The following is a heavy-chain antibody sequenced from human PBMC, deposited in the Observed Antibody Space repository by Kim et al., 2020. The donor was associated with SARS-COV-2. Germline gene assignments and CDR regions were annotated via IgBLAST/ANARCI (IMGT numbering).Heavy chain of an antibody. CDR1: GFTFSTYS. V-gene: IGHV3-48*02. CDR3: ARGTYGSGSYYPDGFDI. CDR2: ISSSTSTI. Sequence: GGSLRLSCAASGFTFSTYSMNWVRQAPGKGLEWVSYISSSTSTIYHTDSVKGRFTISRDNAKNSLYLQMNSLRDEDTAVYYCARGTYGSGSYYPDGFDIWGQGTMVTVSS. J-gene: IGHJ3*02. D-gene: IGHD3-10*01.